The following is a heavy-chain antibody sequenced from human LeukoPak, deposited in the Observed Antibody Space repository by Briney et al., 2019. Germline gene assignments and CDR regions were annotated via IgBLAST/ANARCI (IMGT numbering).Heavy chain of an antibody. J-gene: IGHJ2*01. CDR3: ARDMGNGGNWYFDL. V-gene: IGHV3-21*01. Sequence: PGGSLRLSCAASGFTFSSYSMNWVRQAPGKGLEWVSSISSSSSYIYYADSVKGRFTISRDNAKNSLYLQMNSLRAEDTAVYYCARDMGNGGNWYFDLWGRGTLVTVSS. CDR2: ISSSSSYI. D-gene: IGHD4-23*01. CDR1: GFTFSSYS.